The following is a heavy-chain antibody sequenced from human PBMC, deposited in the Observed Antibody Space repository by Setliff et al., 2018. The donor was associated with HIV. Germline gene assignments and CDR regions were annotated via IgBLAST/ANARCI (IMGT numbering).Heavy chain of an antibody. CDR2: ISSSGNT. V-gene: IGHV4-39*07. CDR3: AREHCSGGNCNGFDI. CDR1: GGSISSTSYY. J-gene: IGHJ3*02. Sequence: PSETLSLTCTVSGGSISSTSYYWGWIRQPPGTGLEWIGSISSSGNTYYNPSLKSRVTISLDTSRNQFSLKLGSVTAADTAMYYCAREHCSGGNCNGFDIWGQGTMVTVSS. D-gene: IGHD2-15*01.